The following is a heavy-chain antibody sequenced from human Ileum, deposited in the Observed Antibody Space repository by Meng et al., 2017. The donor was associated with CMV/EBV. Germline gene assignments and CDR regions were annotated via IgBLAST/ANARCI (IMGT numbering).Heavy chain of an antibody. Sequence: VQLQQWGAGLVKSSETLYPTCAVYGGSFSGYYWSWIRQPPGKGLEWIGEINHSGSTNYNPSLKSRVTISVDTSKNQFSLKLSSVTAADTAVYYCARGRRDGYNNPPLDYWGQGTLVTVSS. CDR1: GGSFSGYY. CDR2: INHSGST. CDR3: ARGRRDGYNNPPLDY. D-gene: IGHD5-24*01. J-gene: IGHJ4*02. V-gene: IGHV4-34*01.